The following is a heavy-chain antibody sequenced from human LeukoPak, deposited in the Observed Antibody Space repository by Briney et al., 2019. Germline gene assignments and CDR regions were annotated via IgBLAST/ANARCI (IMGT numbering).Heavy chain of an antibody. V-gene: IGHV3-30-3*01. CDR3: AKDQGYYDSSGYFVY. J-gene: IGHJ4*02. Sequence: GRSLRLSCAASGFTFSSYAMHWVRQAPGKGLEWVAVISYDGSNKYYADSVKGRFTISRDNSKNTPYLQMNSLRAEDTAVYYCAKDQGYYDSSGYFVYWGQGTLVTVSS. CDR2: ISYDGSNK. D-gene: IGHD3-22*01. CDR1: GFTFSSYA.